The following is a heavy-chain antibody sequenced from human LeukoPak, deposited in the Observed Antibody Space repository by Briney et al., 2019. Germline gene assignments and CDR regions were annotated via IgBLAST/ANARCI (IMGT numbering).Heavy chain of an antibody. Sequence: ASVKVSCKTSGYTFNSYGISWVRQAPGQGLEWVGWISAYNGHTNYAKKLQGRVTMTTDTSTGTAYMELRSLRFDDTAVYYCAREGEGVYYYDSSGYNHPDYWGQGTLVTVSS. CDR2: ISAYNGHT. J-gene: IGHJ4*02. V-gene: IGHV1-18*01. CDR1: GYTFNSYG. D-gene: IGHD3-22*01. CDR3: AREGEGVYYYDSSGYNHPDY.